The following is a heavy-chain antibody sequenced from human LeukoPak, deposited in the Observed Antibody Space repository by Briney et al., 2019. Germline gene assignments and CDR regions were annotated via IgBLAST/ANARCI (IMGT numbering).Heavy chain of an antibody. Sequence: SETLSLTCTVSGGSISTYYGNWIRQAPGKGLEWIGYIYYSGSTNYNPSLKSRVTISVDTSRNQFSLKLSSVTAADTAVYYCARGYCSGGSCWGYFDYWGQGTLVTVSS. CDR2: IYYSGST. J-gene: IGHJ4*02. V-gene: IGHV4-59*12. CDR1: GGSISTYY. CDR3: ARGYCSGGSCWGYFDY. D-gene: IGHD2-15*01.